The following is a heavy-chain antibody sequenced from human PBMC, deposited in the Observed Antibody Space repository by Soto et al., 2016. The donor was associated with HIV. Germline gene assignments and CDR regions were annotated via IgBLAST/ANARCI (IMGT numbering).Heavy chain of an antibody. Sequence: QVQLVQSGAEVKKPGASVKVSCKASGYTFTSYGISWVRQAPGQGLEWMGWISAYNGNTNYAQKLQGRVTITRNTSISTAYMELSSLRSEDTAVYYCASDGGDWAFDIWGQGTMVTVSS. V-gene: IGHV1-18*01. J-gene: IGHJ3*02. D-gene: IGHD3-16*01. CDR1: GYTFTSYG. CDR3: ASDGGDWAFDI. CDR2: ISAYNGNT.